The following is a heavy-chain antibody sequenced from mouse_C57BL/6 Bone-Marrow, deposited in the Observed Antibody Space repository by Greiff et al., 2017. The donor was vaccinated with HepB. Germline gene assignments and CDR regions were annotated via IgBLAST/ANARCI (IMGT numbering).Heavy chain of an antibody. D-gene: IGHD1-1*01. CDR2: INPSSGDT. V-gene: IGHV1-4*01. CDR3: ARNYYGSSYSYWYFDV. CDR1: GYTFTSYT. J-gene: IGHJ1*03. Sequence: QVQLQQSGAELARPGASVKMSCKASGYTFTSYTMHWVKQRPGQGLEWIGYINPSSGDTKYNQKFKDKATLTADKSSSTAYMQLSSLTSEDSAVYYGARNYYGSSYSYWYFDVWGTGTTVTVSS.